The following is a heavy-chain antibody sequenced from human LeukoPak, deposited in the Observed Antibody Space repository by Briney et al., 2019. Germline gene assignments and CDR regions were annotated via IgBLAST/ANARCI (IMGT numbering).Heavy chain of an antibody. CDR3: ARGGGSGYDWGTVY. CDR2: ISGGSGFI. CDR1: GFTFSNAW. J-gene: IGHJ4*02. D-gene: IGHD5-12*01. Sequence: PGGSLRLSCAASGFTFSNAWMSWVRQAPGKGLEWVSTISGGSGFIYYADSVKDRFSISRDNAKNSLYLQMNSLRAEDTAVYYCARGGGSGYDWGTVYWGQGTLVTVSS. V-gene: IGHV3-21*01.